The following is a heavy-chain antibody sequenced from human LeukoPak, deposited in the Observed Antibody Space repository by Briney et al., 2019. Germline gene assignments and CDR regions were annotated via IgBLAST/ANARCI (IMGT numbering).Heavy chain of an antibody. CDR1: GYIFSSYA. D-gene: IGHD1-26*01. V-gene: IGHV1-3*01. Sequence: ASVKVSCKASGYIFSSYAMHWVRQAPGQRLEWMGWINVGNGNTKYSQKFQGRFTITRDTSASTAYMEVSSLRSEDTAVYYCARELLRSDGFDYWGQGTLVTVSS. CDR3: ARELLRSDGFDY. J-gene: IGHJ4*02. CDR2: INVGNGNT.